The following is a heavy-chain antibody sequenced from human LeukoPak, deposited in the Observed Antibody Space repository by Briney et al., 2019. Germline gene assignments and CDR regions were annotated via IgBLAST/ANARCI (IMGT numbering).Heavy chain of an antibody. CDR3: ARALIGWFGELTKDGSGAFDI. Sequence: GGSLRLSCAASGFTFSDYYMSWIRQAPGKGLEWVSYISSSGSYTNYADSVKGRFTISRDNAKNALYLQMNSLRAEDTAVYYCARALIGWFGELTKDGSGAFDIWGQGTMVTASS. V-gene: IGHV3-11*06. CDR2: ISSSGSYT. J-gene: IGHJ3*02. CDR1: GFTFSDYY. D-gene: IGHD3-10*01.